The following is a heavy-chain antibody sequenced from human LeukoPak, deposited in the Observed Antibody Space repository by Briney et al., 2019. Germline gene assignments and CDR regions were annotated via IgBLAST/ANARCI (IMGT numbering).Heavy chain of an antibody. D-gene: IGHD3-22*01. V-gene: IGHV3-30*04. CDR2: ISYDGSNK. Sequence: GGSLRLSSAASGFTLINYAVHWVRQAPGKGLEWVAVISYDGSNKFYADSVKGRFSISIDNSKNTLSLQLNSLRAEDTAVYYCARDPSSRGYISTRVVVSYYFDSWGQGTLVTVSS. J-gene: IGHJ4*02. CDR1: GFTLINYA. CDR3: ARDPSSRGYISTRVVVSYYFDS.